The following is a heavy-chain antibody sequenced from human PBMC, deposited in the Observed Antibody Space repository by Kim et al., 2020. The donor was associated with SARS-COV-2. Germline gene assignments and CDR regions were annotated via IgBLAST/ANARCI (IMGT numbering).Heavy chain of an antibody. Sequence: GGSLRLSCAASGFTFSNYWMHWVRQAPGKGLEWVSRVNGDGTEENYADSVKGRFTISRDNAKNTLYLQMNSLRAEDTAVYYCARDGRTGIIAPSAFDIWGRGTMVTVSS. V-gene: IGHV3-74*01. CDR2: VNGDGTEE. J-gene: IGHJ3*02. CDR1: GFTFSNYW. CDR3: ARDGRTGIIAPSAFDI. D-gene: IGHD1-26*01.